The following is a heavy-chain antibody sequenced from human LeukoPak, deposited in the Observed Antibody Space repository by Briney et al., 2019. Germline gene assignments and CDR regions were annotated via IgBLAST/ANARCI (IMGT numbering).Heavy chain of an antibody. J-gene: IGHJ3*01. CDR2: ISSSSDNI. CDR1: GFTFSTYP. Sequence: GGSLRLSCAASGFTFSTYPMNWVRQAPGKGLEWVSYISSSSDNIHYADSVKGRFTISRDNAKNSLYLQMNSLRAEDTAVYYCAGHKSYAFDVWGQGTTVTVSS. V-gene: IGHV3-48*01. CDR3: AGHKSYAFDV.